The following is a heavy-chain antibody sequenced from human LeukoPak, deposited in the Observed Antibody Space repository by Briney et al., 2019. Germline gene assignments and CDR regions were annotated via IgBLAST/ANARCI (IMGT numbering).Heavy chain of an antibody. CDR2: ISWNSGSI. CDR3: AKSPGPTTAVTILDY. V-gene: IGHV3-9*01. Sequence: GRSLRLSCAASGFTFDDYAMHWVRQAPGKGLEWVSGISWNSGSIGYADSVKGRFTISRDNAKNSLYLQMNSLRAEDTALYYCAKSPGPTTAVTILDYWGQGTLVTVSS. J-gene: IGHJ4*02. CDR1: GFTFDDYA. D-gene: IGHD4-23*01.